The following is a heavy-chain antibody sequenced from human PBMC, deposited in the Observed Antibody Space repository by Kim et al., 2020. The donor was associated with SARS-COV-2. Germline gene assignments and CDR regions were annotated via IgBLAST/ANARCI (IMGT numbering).Heavy chain of an antibody. CDR3: AKSSYDFWSGYRSGGPFDY. Sequence: GGSLRLSCAASGFTFSSYGMHWVRQAPGKGLEWVAVVSYDGSNKYYADSVKGRFTISRDNSKNTLYLQMNSLRAEDTAVYYCAKSSYDFWSGYRSGGPFDYWGQGTLVTVSS. J-gene: IGHJ4*02. CDR1: GFTFSSYG. D-gene: IGHD3-3*01. CDR2: VSYDGSNK. V-gene: IGHV3-30*18.